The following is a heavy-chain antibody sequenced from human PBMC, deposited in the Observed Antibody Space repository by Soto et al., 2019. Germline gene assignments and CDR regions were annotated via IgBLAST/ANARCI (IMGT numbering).Heavy chain of an antibody. V-gene: IGHV3-30-3*01. CDR1: GFTFSSYA. Sequence: LRLSCAASGFTFSSYAMHWVRQAPGKGLEWVAVISYDGSNKYYADSAKGRFTISRDNSKNTLYLQMNSLRAEDTAVYYCAREDSSSPYYYYYGMDVWGQGTTVTVSS. CDR3: AREDSSSPYYYYYGMDV. CDR2: ISYDGSNK. J-gene: IGHJ6*02. D-gene: IGHD6-6*01.